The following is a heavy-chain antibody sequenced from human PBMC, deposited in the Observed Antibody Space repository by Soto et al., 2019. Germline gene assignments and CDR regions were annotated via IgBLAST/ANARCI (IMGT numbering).Heavy chain of an antibody. D-gene: IGHD4-4*01. CDR3: ARGMTTVTTIDY. V-gene: IGHV4-30-2*01. CDR2: IYHSGST. CDR1: GGSISGYY. J-gene: IGHJ4*02. Sequence: PSETLSLTCTVSGGSISGYYWAWVRQPPGKGLEWIGYIYHSGSTYYNPSLKSRVTISVDRSKNQFSLKLSSVTAADTAVYYCARGMTTVTTIDYWGQGTLVTVSS.